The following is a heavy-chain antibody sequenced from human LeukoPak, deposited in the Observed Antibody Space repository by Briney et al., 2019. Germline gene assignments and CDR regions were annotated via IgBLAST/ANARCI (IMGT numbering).Heavy chain of an antibody. CDR3: AKVRYCSSTTCSNYFDH. CDR1: GFTFSTYA. Sequence: GGSLRLSCAASGFTFSTYAMSWVRQAPGKGLEWVSGISGSGGSTDNADSVKGRFTISRGNSKNTLYLQMNSLRAEDTAVYYCAKVRYCSSTTCSNYFDHWGQGTLVTVSS. D-gene: IGHD2-2*01. CDR2: ISGSGGST. J-gene: IGHJ4*02. V-gene: IGHV3-23*01.